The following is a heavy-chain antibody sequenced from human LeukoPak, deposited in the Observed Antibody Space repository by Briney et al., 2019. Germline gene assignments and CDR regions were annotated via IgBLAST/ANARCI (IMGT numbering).Heavy chain of an antibody. D-gene: IGHD6-19*01. CDR1: GFTFSSYA. J-gene: IGHJ4*02. CDR3: ARDKLGGSMAGSNFDH. Sequence: PGGSLRLSCAASGFTFSSYAMHWVRQAPGKGLEWVAVISYDGSNKYYADSVKGRFTISRDNSKNTLYLQMNSLRAGDTAVYYCARDKLGGSMAGSNFDHWGQGILVTVSS. CDR2: ISYDGSNK. V-gene: IGHV3-30*04.